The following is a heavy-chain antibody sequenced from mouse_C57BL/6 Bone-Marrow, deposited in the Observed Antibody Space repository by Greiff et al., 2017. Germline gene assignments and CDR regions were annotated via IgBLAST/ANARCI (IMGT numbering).Heavy chain of an antibody. V-gene: IGHV1-64*01. Sequence: VQLQQSGAELVKPGASVKLSCKASGYTFTSYWMHWVKQRPGQGLEWIGMIHPNSGSTNYNEKFKSKATLTVDKSSSTAYMQLSSLTSEDSAVYYCARRVTYYFDYWGQGTTLTVSS. J-gene: IGHJ2*01. CDR2: IHPNSGST. CDR1: GYTFTSYW. CDR3: ARRVTYYFDY. D-gene: IGHD2-1*01.